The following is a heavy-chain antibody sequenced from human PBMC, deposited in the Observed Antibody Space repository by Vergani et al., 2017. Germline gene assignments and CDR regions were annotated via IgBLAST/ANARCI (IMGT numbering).Heavy chain of an antibody. CDR2: IYYSGST. D-gene: IGHD5-18*01. Sequence: QVQLQESGPGLVKPSQTLSLTCTVSGGSISSGGYYWSWIRQHPGKGLEWIGYIYYSGSTYYNPSLKSRVTISVDTSKNQFSLKLSSVTAADTAVYYCARTQSIQLWLAWFDPWGQGTLVTVSS. V-gene: IGHV4-31*03. CDR1: GGSISSGGYY. CDR3: ARTQSIQLWLAWFDP. J-gene: IGHJ5*02.